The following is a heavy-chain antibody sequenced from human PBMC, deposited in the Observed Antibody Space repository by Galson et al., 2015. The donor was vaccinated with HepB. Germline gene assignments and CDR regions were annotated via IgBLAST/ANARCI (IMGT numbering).Heavy chain of an antibody. V-gene: IGHV3-30-3*01. CDR2: ISYDGSNK. CDR3: ARESRGGYSGYIDY. D-gene: IGHD5-12*01. J-gene: IGHJ4*02. CDR1: GFTFSSYA. Sequence: SLRLSCAASGFTFSSYAMHWVRQAPGKGLEWVAVISYDGSNKYYADSVKGRFTISRDNAKNSLYLQMNSLRAEDTAVYYCARESRGGYSGYIDYWGQGTLVTVSS.